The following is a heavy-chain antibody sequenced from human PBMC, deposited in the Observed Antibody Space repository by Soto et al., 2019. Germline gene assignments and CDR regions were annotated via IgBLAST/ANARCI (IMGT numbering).Heavy chain of an antibody. J-gene: IGHJ6*02. Sequence: PGGSLRLSCAASGFTFIRHAMDWVSKAPVKCLEWVSRISPSGESTHYADTVKGRFTISRDNSNSMLYLQMSSLRAEDTTICQCVKLPPPYCNGDSCCPVWCQGTTVNDSS. V-gene: IGHV3-23*01. D-gene: IGHD2-15*01. CDR3: VKLPPPYCNGDSCCPV. CDR1: GFTFIRHA. CDR2: ISPSGEST.